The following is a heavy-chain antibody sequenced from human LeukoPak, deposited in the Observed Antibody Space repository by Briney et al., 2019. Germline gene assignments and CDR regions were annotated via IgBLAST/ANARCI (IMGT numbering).Heavy chain of an antibody. Sequence: SETLSLTCTVSGGSISSSSYYWGWIRQPPGKGLEWIGSIYYSGGTYYNPSLKSRVTILVDTSKNQFSLKLSSVTAADTAVYYCARDYGYDILTGYYRKTHDAFDIWGQGTMVTVSS. D-gene: IGHD3-9*01. CDR1: GGSISSSSYY. CDR3: ARDYGYDILTGYYRKTHDAFDI. V-gene: IGHV4-39*07. CDR2: IYYSGGT. J-gene: IGHJ3*02.